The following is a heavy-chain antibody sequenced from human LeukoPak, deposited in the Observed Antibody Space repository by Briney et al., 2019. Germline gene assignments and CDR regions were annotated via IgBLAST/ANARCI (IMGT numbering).Heavy chain of an antibody. CDR2: IYSGGST. V-gene: IGHV3-66*01. Sequence: GGSLRLSCAASGFTVSSNYMSWVRQAPGKGLEWVSVIYSGGSTYYADSVKGRFTISRDNSKNTLYLQMDSLRAEDTAVYYCATRSGWYFFFDYWGQGTLVTVSS. D-gene: IGHD6-19*01. CDR1: GFTVSSNY. CDR3: ATRSGWYFFFDY. J-gene: IGHJ4*02.